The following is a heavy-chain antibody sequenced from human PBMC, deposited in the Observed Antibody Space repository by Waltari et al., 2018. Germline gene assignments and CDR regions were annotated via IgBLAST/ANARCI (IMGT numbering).Heavy chain of an antibody. V-gene: IGHV4-34*01. D-gene: IGHD3-22*01. J-gene: IGHJ4*02. Sequence: QVQLQQWGAGLLKPSETLSLTCAVYSGSFRGYYWCWIRQSPGKGLEWIGDINYRGRTNSNPSLKSRVTISLDTSQKEFFLKVRSVNAADTGVYYCARGIPPSGGSFHVPKGIVVDKKYIDSWGQGTLVTVSS. CDR2: INYRGRT. CDR1: SGSFRGYY. CDR3: ARGIPPSGGSFHVPKGIVVDKKYIDS.